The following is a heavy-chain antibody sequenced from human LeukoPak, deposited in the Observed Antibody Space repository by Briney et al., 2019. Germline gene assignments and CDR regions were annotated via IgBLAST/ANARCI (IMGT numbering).Heavy chain of an antibody. Sequence: EASVKVSCKASGYTFTGYYRHWVRQAPGQGLEWMGWINPNSGGTNYAQNFQGRVTMTRDTSISTAYMEVSRLRSDDTAVYYCAREDSSGYEYWGQGTLVTVSS. CDR1: GYTFTGYY. J-gene: IGHJ4*02. CDR3: AREDSSGYEY. V-gene: IGHV1-2*02. CDR2: INPNSGGT. D-gene: IGHD3-22*01.